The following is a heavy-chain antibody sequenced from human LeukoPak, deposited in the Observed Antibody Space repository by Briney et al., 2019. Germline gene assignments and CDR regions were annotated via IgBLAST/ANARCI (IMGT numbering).Heavy chain of an antibody. J-gene: IGHJ4*02. CDR2: INPNSGGT. V-gene: IGHV1-2*02. CDR3: ARLSPRDIAVAATGY. CDR1: GYTFTGYY. D-gene: IGHD6-19*01. Sequence: GASVKVSCKASGYTFTGYYMHWVRQAPGQGLEWMGWINPNSGGTNYAQKFQGRVTMTRDTSISTAYMELSRLRSDDTAVYYCARLSPRDIAVAATGYWGQGTLVTVSS.